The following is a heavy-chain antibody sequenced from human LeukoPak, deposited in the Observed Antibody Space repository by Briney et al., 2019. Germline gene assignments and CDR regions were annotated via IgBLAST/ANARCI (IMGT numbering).Heavy chain of an antibody. V-gene: IGHV3-64D*09. CDR3: VKSNRGQAFDI. CDR1: GFTFSSYA. J-gene: IGHJ3*02. D-gene: IGHD7-27*01. Sequence: GSLRLSCSASGFTFSSYAMHWVRQAPGKGLEYVSAISSNGGSTYYADSVKGRFTISRDNSKDTLYLQMSSLRAEDTAVYYCVKSNRGQAFDIWGQGTMVTVSS. CDR2: ISSNGGST.